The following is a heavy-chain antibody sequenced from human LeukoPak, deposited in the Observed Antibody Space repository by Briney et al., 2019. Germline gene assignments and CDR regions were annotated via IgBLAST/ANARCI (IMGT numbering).Heavy chain of an antibody. V-gene: IGHV4-59*01. Sequence: PSETLSLTCTVSGGSISTYYWTWIRQPPGKGLEWIGYIYYTGNTNYNPSLKSRVTISVDMSKNQFSLKLSSVTAADTAVYYCARRVATTGIYAFDIWGQGTMVTVSS. CDR2: IYYTGNT. D-gene: IGHD1-1*01. J-gene: IGHJ3*02. CDR3: ARRVATTGIYAFDI. CDR1: GGSISTYY.